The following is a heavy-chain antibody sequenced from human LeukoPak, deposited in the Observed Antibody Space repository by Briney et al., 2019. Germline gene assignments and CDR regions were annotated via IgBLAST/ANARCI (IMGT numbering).Heavy chain of an antibody. CDR1: GGSIISSSYY. CDR3: AVLLERPWFRRFDP. J-gene: IGHJ5*02. D-gene: IGHD1-1*01. Sequence: PSETLSLTCTVSGGSIISSSYYWGWIRQPPGKGLEWIGSIYYSGSTYYNPSLKSRVTISVDTSKNQFSLKLSSVTAADTAVYYCAVLLERPWFRRFDPWGQGTLVTVSS. CDR2: IYYSGST. V-gene: IGHV4-39*01.